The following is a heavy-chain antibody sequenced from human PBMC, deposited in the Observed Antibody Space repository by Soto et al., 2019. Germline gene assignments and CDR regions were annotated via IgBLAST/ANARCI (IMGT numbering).Heavy chain of an antibody. J-gene: IGHJ4*02. CDR1: GFTFSSYA. D-gene: IGHD2-21*02. Sequence: QVQLVESGGGVVQPGRSLRLSCAASGFTFSSYAMHWVRQAPGKGLEWVAVISYDGSNKYYADSVKGRFTISRDNSKNTLYLQMNSLRAEDTAVYYCARAEAYCGGDCYSGTYYFDYWGQGTLVTVSS. V-gene: IGHV3-30-3*01. CDR3: ARAEAYCGGDCYSGTYYFDY. CDR2: ISYDGSNK.